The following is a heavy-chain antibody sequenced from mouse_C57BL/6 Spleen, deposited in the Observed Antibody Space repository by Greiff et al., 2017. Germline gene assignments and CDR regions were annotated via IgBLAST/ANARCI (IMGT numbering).Heavy chain of an antibody. CDR3: AQYDYDVDYFDY. CDR1: GYTFTSYW. D-gene: IGHD2-4*01. J-gene: IGHJ2*01. CDR2: IHPNSGST. Sequence: QVQLQQPGAELVKPGASVKLSCKASGYTFTSYWMHWVKQRPGQGLEWIGMIHPNSGSTNYNEKFKSKATLTVDKSSSTAYMQLNSLTSEDSAVYYCAQYDYDVDYFDYWGQGTTLTVSS. V-gene: IGHV1-64*01.